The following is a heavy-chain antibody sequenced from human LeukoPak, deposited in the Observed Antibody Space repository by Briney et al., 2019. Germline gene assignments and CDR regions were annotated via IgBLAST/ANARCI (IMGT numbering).Heavy chain of an antibody. Sequence: GGSLRLSCAASGFTFSSYAMHWARQAPGKGLEWVAVISYDGSNKYYADSVKGRFTISRDNSKNTLHLQMNSLRAEDTAVYYCARDGFDYWGQGTLVTVSS. CDR3: ARDGFDY. V-gene: IGHV3-30-3*01. CDR2: ISYDGSNK. CDR1: GFTFSSYA. J-gene: IGHJ4*02.